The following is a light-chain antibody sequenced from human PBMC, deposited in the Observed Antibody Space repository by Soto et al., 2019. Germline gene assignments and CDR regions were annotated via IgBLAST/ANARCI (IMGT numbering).Light chain of an antibody. CDR3: QQYYDWPPLS. Sequence: EIVMTQSPATLSVSPGARATLSCRASQSISSSVAWYQQKPGQAPRLLSYGASTRATGIPPRFSGSGSGTEFTLTISRLQSEYLTVYFCQQYYDWPPLSFGGGTKVEIK. J-gene: IGKJ4*01. V-gene: IGKV3-15*01. CDR1: QSISSS. CDR2: GAS.